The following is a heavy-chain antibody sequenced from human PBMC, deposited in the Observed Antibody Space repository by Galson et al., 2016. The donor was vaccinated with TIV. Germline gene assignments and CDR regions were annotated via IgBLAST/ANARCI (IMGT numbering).Heavy chain of an antibody. J-gene: IGHJ6*02. CDR2: IYSSGDT. V-gene: IGHV3-66*03. CDR3: ARDRYFDASGYYYYYYGLDV. CDR1: EITISSNY. Sequence: SLRLSCAASEITISSNYMSWVRQVPGGGLEWVSTIYSSGDTYYADSVKGLFTISRDNSRNTLYLKMSGLRTEDTAVYYCARDRYFDASGYYYYYYGLDVWGQGTTVTVSS. D-gene: IGHD3-22*01.